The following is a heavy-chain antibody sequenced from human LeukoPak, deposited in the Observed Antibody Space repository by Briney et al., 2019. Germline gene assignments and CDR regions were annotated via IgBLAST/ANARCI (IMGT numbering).Heavy chain of an antibody. CDR3: ARDYRIAAAGTSGGDWFDP. Sequence: ASVKVSCKASGYTFTSYCISWVRQAPGQGLEWMGWISAYNGNTNYAQKLQGRVTMTTDTSTSTAYMELRSLRSDDTAVYYCARDYRIAAAGTSGGDWFDPWGQGTLVTVSS. V-gene: IGHV1-18*01. CDR2: ISAYNGNT. CDR1: GYTFTSYC. J-gene: IGHJ5*02. D-gene: IGHD6-13*01.